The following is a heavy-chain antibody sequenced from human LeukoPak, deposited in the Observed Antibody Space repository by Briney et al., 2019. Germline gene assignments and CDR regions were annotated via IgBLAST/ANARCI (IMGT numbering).Heavy chain of an antibody. J-gene: IGHJ5*02. V-gene: IGHV4-39*07. Sequence: SETLSLTCIVSGGSISGTTYYWGWIRQPPGKGLEWIGSIYYSGSTYYNPSLKSRVTISVDTSNNQFSLRLSSVTAADTAVYYCARDGEYRNWFDPWGQGTLVTASS. D-gene: IGHD2-21*01. CDR3: ARDGEYRNWFDP. CDR1: GGSISGTTYY. CDR2: IYYSGST.